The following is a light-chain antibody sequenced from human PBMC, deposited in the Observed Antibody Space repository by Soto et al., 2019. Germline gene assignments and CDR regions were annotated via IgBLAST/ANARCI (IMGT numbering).Light chain of an antibody. CDR2: EVS. CDR3: SSYTSSSTPV. V-gene: IGLV2-14*01. Sequence: QSVLTQAASVSGSPGQSITISCTGSSSDVGGYDFVSWYQQHPGKAPKLMIYEVSHRPSGVSYRFSGSKSGNTASLTISGLQAEDEADYYCSSYTSSSTPVFGTGTKLTVL. J-gene: IGLJ1*01. CDR1: SSDVGGYDF.